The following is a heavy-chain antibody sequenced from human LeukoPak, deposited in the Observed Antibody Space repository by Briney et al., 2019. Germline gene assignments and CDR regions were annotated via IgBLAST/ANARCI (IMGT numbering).Heavy chain of an antibody. Sequence: GGSMRLSCAASGFTFSSYSMNWVRQAPGKGLEWVSSISRSSSYIYYADSVKGRFTISRDNAKNSLYLQMNSLRAEDTAVYYCARDVQNHHSSWYDWHYYYYGMDVWGQGTTVTVSS. D-gene: IGHD6-13*01. CDR3: ARDVQNHHSSWYDWHYYYYGMDV. CDR2: ISRSSSYI. V-gene: IGHV3-21*01. CDR1: GFTFSSYS. J-gene: IGHJ6*02.